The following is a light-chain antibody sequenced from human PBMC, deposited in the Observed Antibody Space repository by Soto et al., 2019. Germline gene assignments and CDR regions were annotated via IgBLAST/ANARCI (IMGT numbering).Light chain of an antibody. CDR1: SSDVGGYKY. V-gene: IGLV2-14*01. J-gene: IGLJ1*01. Sequence: QSALTQPASVSGSPGQSITISCTGTSSDVGGYKYVSWYQQHPGKAPKLMIFEVNSRPSGVSNRFSGSKSGNTASLTISGLRAEDEADYYCSSFADFTYVFGTGTKVTVL. CDR2: EVN. CDR3: SSFADFTYV.